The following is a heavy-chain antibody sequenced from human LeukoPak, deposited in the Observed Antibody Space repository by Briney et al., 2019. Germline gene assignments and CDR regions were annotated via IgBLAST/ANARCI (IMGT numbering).Heavy chain of an antibody. CDR3: AKYGQLSDLDY. Sequence: SGGSLRLSCAASGFTFSSYAMSWVRQAPGKGLEWVSGISGRGGSTYYADSVRGRFTISRDNSKNTLYLQMNSLRAEDTAVYYCAKYGQLSDLDYWGQGTLVTVSS. CDR1: GFTFSSYA. D-gene: IGHD3-16*02. V-gene: IGHV3-23*01. J-gene: IGHJ4*02. CDR2: ISGRGGST.